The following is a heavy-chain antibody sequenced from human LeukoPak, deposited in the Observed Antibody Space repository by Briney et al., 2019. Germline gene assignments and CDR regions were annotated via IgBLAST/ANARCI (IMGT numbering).Heavy chain of an antibody. D-gene: IGHD6-13*01. CDR3: AIGVRRGVAAAPSDY. V-gene: IGHV3-30-3*01. CDR2: ISYDGSNK. Sequence: AGGSLRLSCAASGFTFSSYAMHWVRQAPGKGLEWVAVISYDGSNKYYADSVKGRFTISRDNSKNTLYLQMNSLRAEDTAVYYCAIGVRRGVAAAPSDYWGQGTLVTVSS. CDR1: GFTFSSYA. J-gene: IGHJ4*02.